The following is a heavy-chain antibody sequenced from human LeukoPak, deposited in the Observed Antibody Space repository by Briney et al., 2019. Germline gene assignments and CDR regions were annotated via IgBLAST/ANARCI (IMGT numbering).Heavy chain of an antibody. CDR1: GFTFSDYN. Sequence: GGSLRLSCAASGFTFSDYNMRWIRQAPGKGLEWVSSISRSGSTKYYADSVKGRFTISRDNAKNSLFLQMNSLRAEDTAVYYCARRGYHDYSGFDYWGQGTLVTVSS. CDR2: ISRSGSTK. D-gene: IGHD1-26*01. V-gene: IGHV3-11*01. J-gene: IGHJ4*02. CDR3: ARRGYHDYSGFDY.